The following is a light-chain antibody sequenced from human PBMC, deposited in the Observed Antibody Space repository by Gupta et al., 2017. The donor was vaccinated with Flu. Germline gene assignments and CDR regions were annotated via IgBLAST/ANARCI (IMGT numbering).Light chain of an antibody. CDR2: EVN. CDR3: HSYAGNNNWV. CDR1: SSDVGGYKY. V-gene: IGLV2-8*01. Sequence: SVSISCTGSSSDVGGYKYVSWYQQHPGKAPKLMIYEVNKRPSGVPDRFSGSKSGNTASLTVSGLQAEDGADYYCHSYAGNNNWVFGGGTKLTVL. J-gene: IGLJ3*02.